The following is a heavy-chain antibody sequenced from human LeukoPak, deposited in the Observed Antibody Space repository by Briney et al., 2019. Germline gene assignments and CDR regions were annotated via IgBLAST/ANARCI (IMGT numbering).Heavy chain of an antibody. CDR3: VFGYYYDSGSQYNWFDP. V-gene: IGHV3-74*01. D-gene: IGHD3-10*01. CDR1: GFTFSNFW. J-gene: IGHJ5*02. Sequence: SGGSLRLSCAASGFTFSNFWMHWVRQAPGKGLVWVSRINTDGGSTTYADSVKGRFTISRDNAKNTLYLQMNSLRAEDTAVYYCVFGYYYDSGSQYNWFDPWGQGTLVTVSS. CDR2: INTDGGST.